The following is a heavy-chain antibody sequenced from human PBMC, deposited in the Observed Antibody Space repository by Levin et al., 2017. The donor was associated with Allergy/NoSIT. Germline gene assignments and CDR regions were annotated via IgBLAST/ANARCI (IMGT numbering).Heavy chain of an antibody. CDR2: ISISSSTI. J-gene: IGHJ5*02. CDR3: ARFGELLRFDP. Sequence: GESLKISCAASGFTFSTYSMNWVRQAPGKGLEWVSYISISSSTIYYADSLKGRFTISRDNAKNSLYLQMNSLSAEGTAVYYCARFGELLRFDPWGQGTLVTVSS. V-gene: IGHV3-48*04. D-gene: IGHD3-10*01. CDR1: GFTFSTYS.